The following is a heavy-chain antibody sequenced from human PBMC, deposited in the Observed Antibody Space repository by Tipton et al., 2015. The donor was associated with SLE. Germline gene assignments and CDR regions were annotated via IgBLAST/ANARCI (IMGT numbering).Heavy chain of an antibody. CDR1: GFTFSSYW. CDR3: VRVSGLGNYAHADS. CDR2: IKQDGSAK. V-gene: IGHV3-7*01. Sequence: SLRLSCAASGFTFSSYWMNWVRQAPGKGLEWVANIKQDGSAKYYVDSVKGRFTTSRDNAKNSLYLQMNSLRAEDTAVYYCVRVSGLGNYAHADSWGQGTLITVSS. D-gene: IGHD3-16*01. J-gene: IGHJ4*02.